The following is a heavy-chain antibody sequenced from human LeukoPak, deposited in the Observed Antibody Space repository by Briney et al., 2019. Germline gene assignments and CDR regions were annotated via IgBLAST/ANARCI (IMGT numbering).Heavy chain of an antibody. CDR3: ATVLCSSTSCYLGAFDI. V-gene: IGHV1-18*01. D-gene: IGHD2-2*01. CDR2: ISAYNGNT. CDR1: GYTFNSYG. Sequence: ASVKVSCKASGYTFNSYGISWVRQAPGQGLEWMGWISAYNGNTNYAQKVQGRVTMTTDTSTSTAYMELRSLRSDDTAVYYCATVLCSSTSCYLGAFDIWGQGTMVTVSS. J-gene: IGHJ3*02.